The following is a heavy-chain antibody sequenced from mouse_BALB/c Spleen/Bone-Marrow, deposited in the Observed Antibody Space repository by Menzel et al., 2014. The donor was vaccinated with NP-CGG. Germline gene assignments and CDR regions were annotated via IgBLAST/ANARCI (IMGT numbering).Heavy chain of an antibody. CDR3: ARPRQLGPPYYFDY. J-gene: IGHJ2*01. D-gene: IGHD3-2*01. Sequence: VQLKDSGPELVKPGASVKVSCKASGYTFTSYVMHWVKQKPGQGLEWIGYINPYNDGTKYNEKFKGKATLTSDKSSSTAYMELSSLTSEDSAVYYCARPRQLGPPYYFDYWGQGTTLTVSS. CDR2: INPYNDGT. V-gene: IGHV1-14*01. CDR1: GYTFTSYV.